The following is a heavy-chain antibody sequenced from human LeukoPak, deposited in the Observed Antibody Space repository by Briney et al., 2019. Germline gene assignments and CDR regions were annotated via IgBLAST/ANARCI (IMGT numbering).Heavy chain of an antibody. D-gene: IGHD6-6*01. CDR1: GGSIRGYY. CDR2: IYSSGST. J-gene: IGHJ4*02. V-gene: IGHV4-59*01. CDR3: ARLSSSGFYFDY. Sequence: SETLSLTCNVSGGSIRGYYWSWIRQPPGKGLEWIGYIYSSGSTNYNPSLKSRVTMSVDTSKNQFSLKVSSVTAADTAVYYCARLSSSGFYFDYWGQGTLVTVSS.